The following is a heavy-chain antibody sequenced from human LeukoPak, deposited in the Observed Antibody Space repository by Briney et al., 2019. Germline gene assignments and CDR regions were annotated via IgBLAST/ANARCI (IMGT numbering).Heavy chain of an antibody. D-gene: IGHD3-10*01. J-gene: IGHJ4*02. CDR1: GGSISSGSYY. CDR2: IYTSGGT. V-gene: IGHV4-61*02. Sequence: KPSQTLSLTCTVSGGSISSGSYYWSWVRQPAGKGLEWMGRIYTSGGTNYNPSLKSRVTISVDTSKNQFSLKLSSVTAADTAVYYCARETGSGSYYKGGLFDYWGQGTLVTVSS. CDR3: ARETGSGSYYKGGLFDY.